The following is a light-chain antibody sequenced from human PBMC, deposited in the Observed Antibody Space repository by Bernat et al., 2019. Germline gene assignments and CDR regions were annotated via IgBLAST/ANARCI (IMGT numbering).Light chain of an antibody. Sequence: SFELTQPPSVSVSPGQTASIACPGVGRKYTSWYQQNPGQSPVVVIYRDDMRPSGIPDRFSGSKSGNTATLTISGTQPMDEADYYCQAWDSSTGVFRGGTKLTVL. V-gene: IGLV3-1*01. J-gene: IGLJ2*01. CDR2: RDD. CDR1: GRKY. CDR3: QAWDSSTGV.